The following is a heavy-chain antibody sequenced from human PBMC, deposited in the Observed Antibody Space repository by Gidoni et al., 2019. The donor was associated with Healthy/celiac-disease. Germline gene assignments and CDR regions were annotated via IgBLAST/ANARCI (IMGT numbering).Heavy chain of an antibody. J-gene: IGHJ4*02. CDR3: ARDQWELQEGGYYFDY. D-gene: IGHD1-26*01. V-gene: IGHV3-30-3*01. CDR2: ISYDGSNK. Sequence: QVPLVESGGGVVQPGRSLRLSCAASGSTFSSYAMHWVRQAPGKGLEWVAVISYDGSNKYYADSVKGRFTISRDNSKNTLYLQMNSLRAEDTAAYYCARDQWELQEGGYYFDYWGQGTLVTVSS. CDR1: GSTFSSYA.